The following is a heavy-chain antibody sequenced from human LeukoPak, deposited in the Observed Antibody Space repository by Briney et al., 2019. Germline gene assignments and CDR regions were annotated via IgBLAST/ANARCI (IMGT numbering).Heavy chain of an antibody. CDR1: GGSFSGYY. CDR3: ARDITMVRGVIGWFDP. D-gene: IGHD3-10*01. V-gene: IGHV4-34*01. CDR2: INHSGST. Sequence: PSETLSLTCAVYGGSFSGYYWSWIRQPPGKGLEWIGEINHSGSTSYNPSLKSRVTISVDTSKNQFSLNLISVTAADTAVYYCARDITMVRGVIGWFDPWGQGTLVTVSS. J-gene: IGHJ5*02.